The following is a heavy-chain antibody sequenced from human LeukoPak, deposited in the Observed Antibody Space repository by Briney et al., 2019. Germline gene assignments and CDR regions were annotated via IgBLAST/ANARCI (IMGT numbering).Heavy chain of an antibody. V-gene: IGHV3-64*01. CDR1: GFTFSSYA. CDR3: AKDDYYGSGSYLEGDY. J-gene: IGHJ4*02. CDR2: ISSNGGST. Sequence: GGSLRLSCAVSGFTFSSYAMHWVRQAPGKGLEYVSAISSNGGSTYYANSVKGRFTISRDNSKNTLYLQMGSLRAEDMAVYYCAKDDYYGSGSYLEGDYWGQGTLVTVSS. D-gene: IGHD3-10*01.